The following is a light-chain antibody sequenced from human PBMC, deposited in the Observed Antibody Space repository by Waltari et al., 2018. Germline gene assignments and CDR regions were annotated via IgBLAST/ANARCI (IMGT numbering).Light chain of an antibody. V-gene: IGLV4-69*01. J-gene: IGLJ3*02. CDR2: VNSDGSH. Sequence: QLVLTQSPSASASLGASVKLTCTLRSGPSTNVIAWLQKRPEKGPRYLMKVNSDGSHNKGDEIPDRFSGSSSGAERYLTISSLQSEDEADYYCQTGGHGTWVFGGGTKLTVL. CDR1: SGPSTNV. CDR3: QTGGHGTWV.